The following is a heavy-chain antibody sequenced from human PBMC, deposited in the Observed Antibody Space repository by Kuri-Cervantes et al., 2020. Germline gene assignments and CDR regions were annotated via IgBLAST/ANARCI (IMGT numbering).Heavy chain of an antibody. V-gene: IGHV3-9*01. CDR3: AKDMGYCSVGYCYSFDY. Sequence: SLRLSCEASGFTFDDYAMHWVRQAPGKGLEWVAGLNWNNDNIGYADSVKGRFIISRDNVKNSLYLQMNSLRAEDTALYYCAKDMGYCSVGYCYSFDYWGQGTLVTVSS. D-gene: IGHD2-15*01. CDR2: LNWNNDNI. J-gene: IGHJ4*02. CDR1: GFTFDDYA.